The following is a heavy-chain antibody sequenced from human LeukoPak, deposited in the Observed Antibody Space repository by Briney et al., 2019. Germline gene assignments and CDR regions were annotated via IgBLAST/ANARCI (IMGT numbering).Heavy chain of an antibody. J-gene: IGHJ4*02. CDR1: GFTVSSNY. V-gene: IGHV3-53*01. CDR2: IYSGGST. Sequence: GGSLRLSCAASGFTVSSNYMSWVRQAPGKGLEWVSVIYSGGSTYYADSMKGRFTISRDNSKNTLYLQMNSLRAEDTAVYYCARGFHSGYDFDYWGQGTLVTVSS. D-gene: IGHD5-12*01. CDR3: ARGFHSGYDFDY.